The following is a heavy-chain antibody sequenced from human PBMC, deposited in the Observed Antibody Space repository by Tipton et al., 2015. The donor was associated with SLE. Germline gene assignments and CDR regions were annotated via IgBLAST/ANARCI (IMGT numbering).Heavy chain of an antibody. D-gene: IGHD2-21*01. CDR3: ARIGVDCIGGNCYYYYYPLDV. V-gene: IGHV3-21*06. J-gene: IGHJ6*02. CDR1: GFTFSYYS. Sequence: GSLRLSCAASGFTFSYYSMNWVRQAPGKGLEWVSSISSAGSFISYADSLEGRFTISRDNAKNSLYLQMNNLRPEDTAVYYCARIGVDCIGGNCYYYYYPLDVWGQGTTVTVSS. CDR2: ISSAGSFI.